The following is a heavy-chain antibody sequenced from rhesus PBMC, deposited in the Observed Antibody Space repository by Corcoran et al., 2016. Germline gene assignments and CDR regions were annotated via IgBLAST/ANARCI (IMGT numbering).Heavy chain of an antibody. J-gene: IGHJ4*01. D-gene: IGHD2-8*01. Sequence: QVQLQESGPGLVKPSETLSLTCAGSGGSISSGYYYWSWIRQPPGKGLEWIGYITYSGSTSYNPSLKSRVTISRDTSKNQFSLKLSSVTAADTAVYYCARDSDIVVVVSATSFDYWGQGVLVTVSS. CDR2: ITYSGST. CDR1: GGSISSGYYY. V-gene: IGHV4-122*02. CDR3: ARDSDIVVVVSATSFDY.